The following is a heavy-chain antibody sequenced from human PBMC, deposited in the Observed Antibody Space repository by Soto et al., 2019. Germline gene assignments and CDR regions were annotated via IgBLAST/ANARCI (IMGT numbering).Heavy chain of an antibody. V-gene: IGHV3-43*02. Sequence: VQMVESGGGVVHPGGSLRLSCAVSEFTFADYAVHWVRQSAGKGLEWVSFINADGSEKYYADSVRGRFTISRDNSKDSFYLQMNSLRLEDTAMYYCAEAKFYYDSSPYDSWGQGTLVTVSS. CDR2: INADGSEK. CDR1: EFTFADYA. D-gene: IGHD3-22*01. CDR3: AEAKFYYDSSPYDS. J-gene: IGHJ4*02.